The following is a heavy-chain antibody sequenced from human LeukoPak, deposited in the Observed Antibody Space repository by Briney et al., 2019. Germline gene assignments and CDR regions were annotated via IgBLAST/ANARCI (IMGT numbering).Heavy chain of an antibody. CDR3: ARGQNDSSGYYPENFDY. J-gene: IGHJ4*02. CDR2: INHSGST. CDR1: GGSFSGYY. V-gene: IGHV4-34*01. D-gene: IGHD3-22*01. Sequence: PSETLSLTCAVYGGSFSGYYWSWIRQPPGKGLEWIGEINHSGSTNYNPSLKSRVTIPVDTSKNQFSLKLSSVTAADTAVYYCARGQNDSSGYYPENFDYWGQGTLVTVSS.